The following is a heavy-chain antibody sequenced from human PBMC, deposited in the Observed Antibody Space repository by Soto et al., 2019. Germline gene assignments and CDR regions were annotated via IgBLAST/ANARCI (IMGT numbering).Heavy chain of an antibody. CDR3: ARRYGASFDN. V-gene: IGHV4-34*01. J-gene: IGHJ4*02. CDR1: GGSFSGYH. D-gene: IGHD4-17*01. Sequence: PSETLSLTCAVYGGSFSGYHWSWIRQRPGKGLEWIGEINHSGSTNYNPSLKSRVTISVDTSKNQFSLKLSSVTAADTAVYYCARRYGASFDNWGQGTLVTVSS. CDR2: INHSGST.